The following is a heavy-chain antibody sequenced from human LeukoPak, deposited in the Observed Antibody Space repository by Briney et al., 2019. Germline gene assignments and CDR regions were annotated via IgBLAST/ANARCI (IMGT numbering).Heavy chain of an antibody. Sequence: PGGSLRLSRAASGFTFSRYSMHWVRQAPGKGLVWVSHIHSDGSSTSYADSVKGRFTISRDNSKNTLYLQMNSLRAEDTAMYFCAKDLTNWNDGTYFDYWGQGTLVTVSS. CDR3: AKDLTNWNDGTYFDY. CDR2: IHSDGSST. CDR1: GFTFSRYS. V-gene: IGHV3-74*01. J-gene: IGHJ4*02. D-gene: IGHD1-1*01.